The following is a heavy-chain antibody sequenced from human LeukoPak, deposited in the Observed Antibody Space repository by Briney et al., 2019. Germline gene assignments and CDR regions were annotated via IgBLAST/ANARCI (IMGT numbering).Heavy chain of an antibody. J-gene: IGHJ4*02. D-gene: IGHD3-10*01. Sequence: GGSLRLSCAASGFTVSSNYMSWVRQAPGKGLEWVSVIYSGGSTYYADSVKGRFTISRDNSKNTLYLQMNSLRAEDTAVYYCASRANYYGSGSYYNETDYWGQGTLVTVSS. V-gene: IGHV3-66*02. CDR2: IYSGGST. CDR3: ASRANYYGSGSYYNETDY. CDR1: GFTVSSNY.